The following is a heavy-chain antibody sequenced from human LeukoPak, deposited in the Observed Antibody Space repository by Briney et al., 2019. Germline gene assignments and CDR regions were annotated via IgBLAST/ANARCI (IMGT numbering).Heavy chain of an antibody. Sequence: GGSLRLSCAASGFAVSSNYMTWVRQAPGKGLEWVSYINHNGEMIFYPDFVKGRFTISRDNAKSSLYLQMNSLRDEDTAVYYCARDNDWAFHYWGQGTLVTVSS. CDR1: GFAVSSNY. CDR3: ARDNDWAFHY. J-gene: IGHJ4*02. CDR2: INHNGEMI. D-gene: IGHD3-9*01. V-gene: IGHV3-48*02.